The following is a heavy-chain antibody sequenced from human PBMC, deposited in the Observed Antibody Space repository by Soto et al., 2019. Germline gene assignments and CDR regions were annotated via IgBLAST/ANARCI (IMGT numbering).Heavy chain of an antibody. D-gene: IGHD3-10*01. CDR3: ARDRGSYGMDV. J-gene: IGHJ6*02. V-gene: IGHV4-31*03. CDR2: VSPIGTP. Sequence: QVQLQESGPGLVKPSQTLSLTCTVSGDSISGGYYWSWIRQHPGKGLEWIGYVSPIGTPYYTPSLKSRVSISLDTSKNQFSLEVNSVTAADTAVYYCARDRGSYGMDVWGQGTTVTVSS. CDR1: GDSISGGYY.